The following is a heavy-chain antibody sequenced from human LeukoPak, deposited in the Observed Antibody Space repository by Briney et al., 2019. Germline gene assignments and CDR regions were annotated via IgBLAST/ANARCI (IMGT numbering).Heavy chain of an antibody. J-gene: IGHJ3*01. V-gene: IGHV1-46*01. D-gene: IGHD4-17*01. Sequence: ASVKVSCKASGYTFTSYDINWVRQAPGQGLEWMGIINPRDGSTSYAQKFQGRVTMTRDMSTSTVYMELISLRSEDTAVFYRVRGRVTSVTTDALRAFDVWGQGTLVSVSS. CDR2: INPRDGST. CDR3: VRGRVTSVTTDALRAFDV. CDR1: GYTFTSYD.